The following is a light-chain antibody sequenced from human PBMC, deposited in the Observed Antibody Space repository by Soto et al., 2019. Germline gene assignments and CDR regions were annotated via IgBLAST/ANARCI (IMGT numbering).Light chain of an antibody. CDR3: QQYNNYLTWS. CDR1: QSISRW. J-gene: IGKJ1*01. Sequence: DIQMTQSPSTLSASVGDRVTMTCRASQSISRWLAWFQQKPGKAPRMLIFNADTLERGVPSRFSGRGYGTEFTLTISSLQPYDFATYYCQQYNNYLTWSFGQGTKVEIK. V-gene: IGKV1-5*01. CDR2: NAD.